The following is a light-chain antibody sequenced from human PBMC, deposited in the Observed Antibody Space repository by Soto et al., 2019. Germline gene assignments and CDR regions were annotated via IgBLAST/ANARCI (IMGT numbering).Light chain of an antibody. CDR3: SSYAGSDNPYV. CDR1: SGDVGGYDY. CDR2: EVT. Sequence: QSALGQPASVSGSPGQSITISCTGTSGDVGGYDYVSWYQQHPGKAPKLMIYEVTKRPLGVPDRFSGSKSGNTASLTVSGLQAEDEADYYCSSYAGSDNPYVFGTGTKVTVL. V-gene: IGLV2-8*01. J-gene: IGLJ1*01.